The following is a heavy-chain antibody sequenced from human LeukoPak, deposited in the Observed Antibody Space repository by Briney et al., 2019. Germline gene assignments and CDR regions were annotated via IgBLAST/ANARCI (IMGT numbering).Heavy chain of an antibody. Sequence: GASVKVSCKASGYTFTSYGISWVRQAPGQGLEWMGRIIPILGITNYAQKFQGRVTITADKSTSTAYMELSSLRSEDTAVYYCARAGHRDYGGNGVEGVWGQGTLVTVSS. D-gene: IGHD4-23*01. CDR1: GYTFTSYG. J-gene: IGHJ4*02. CDR2: IIPILGIT. CDR3: ARAGHRDYGGNGVEGV. V-gene: IGHV1-69*04.